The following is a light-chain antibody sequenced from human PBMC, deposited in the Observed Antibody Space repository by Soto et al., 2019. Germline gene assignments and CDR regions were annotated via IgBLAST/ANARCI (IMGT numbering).Light chain of an antibody. Sequence: EIFLTQSPATLSLSRWERATLSCRAIQSVRNSLAWYQQKPGQAPRLLIYAASHRATGIPTRFSGSGSGTDFILTITSLEPEDVTVYYCQQRSDWPPSLTFGGGTKVDI. CDR1: QSVRNS. J-gene: IGKJ4*01. CDR3: QQRSDWPPSLT. CDR2: AAS. V-gene: IGKV3-11*01.